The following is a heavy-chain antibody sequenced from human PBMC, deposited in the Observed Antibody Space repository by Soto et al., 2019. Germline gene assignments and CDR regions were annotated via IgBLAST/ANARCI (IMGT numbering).Heavy chain of an antibody. V-gene: IGHV1-69*05. CDR1: GGTFSSYA. CDR2: IIPIFGTA. J-gene: IGHJ4*02. Sequence: ASVKVSCKASGGTFSSYAISWVRQAPGQGLEWMGGIIPIFGTANYAQKFQGRVTMTTDTSTSTAYMELRSLRSDDTAVYYCARDLGYCSGGSCYSGYWGQGTLVTVSS. D-gene: IGHD2-15*01. CDR3: ARDLGYCSGGSCYSGY.